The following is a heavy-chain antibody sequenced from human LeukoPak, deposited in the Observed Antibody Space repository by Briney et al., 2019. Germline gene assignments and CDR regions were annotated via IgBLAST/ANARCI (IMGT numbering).Heavy chain of an antibody. D-gene: IGHD5-12*01. J-gene: IGHJ4*02. V-gene: IGHV1-8*01. CDR3: ARDSFPPSYLVATIDAEFDY. CDR2: MNPNSGNT. CDR1: GYTFTSYD. Sequence: ASVKVSCKASGYTFTSYDINWVRQATGQGLEWMGWMNPNSGNTGYAQKFQGRVTMTRNTSISTAYMELRSLRSDDTAVYYCARDSFPPSYLVATIDAEFDYWGQGTLVTVSS.